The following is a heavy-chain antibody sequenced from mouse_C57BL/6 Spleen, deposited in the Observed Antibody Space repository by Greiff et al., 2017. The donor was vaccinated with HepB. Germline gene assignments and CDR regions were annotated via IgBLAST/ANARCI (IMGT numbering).Heavy chain of an antibody. Sequence: EVMLVESGGGLVKPGGSLKLSCAASGFTFSSYAMSWVRQTPEKRLEWVATISDGGSYTYYPDNVKGRFTISRDNAKNNRYLQMSHLKSEDTAMYYCARESYYGSSYYFDYWGQGTTLTVSS. CDR2: ISDGGSYT. D-gene: IGHD1-1*01. V-gene: IGHV5-4*01. J-gene: IGHJ2*01. CDR1: GFTFSSYA. CDR3: ARESYYGSSYYFDY.